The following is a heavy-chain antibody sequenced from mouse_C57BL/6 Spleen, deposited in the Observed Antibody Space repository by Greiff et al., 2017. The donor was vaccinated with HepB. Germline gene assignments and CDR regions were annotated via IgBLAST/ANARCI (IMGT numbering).Heavy chain of an antibody. CDR3: ARDPLLRGYYFDY. D-gene: IGHD1-2*01. CDR1: GYTFTDYN. CDR2: INPNNGGT. V-gene: IGHV1-22*01. Sequence: VQLQQSGPELVKPGASVKMSCKASGYTFTDYNMHWVKQSHGKSLEWIGYINPNNGGTSYNQKFKGKATLTVNKSASTAYMELRSLTSEDSAVYYCARDPLLRGYYFDYGGQGTTLTVSS. J-gene: IGHJ2*01.